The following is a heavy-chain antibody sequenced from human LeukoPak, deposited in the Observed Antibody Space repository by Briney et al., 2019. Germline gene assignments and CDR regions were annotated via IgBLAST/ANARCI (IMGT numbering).Heavy chain of an antibody. CDR2: INHSGST. V-gene: IGHV4-34*01. CDR1: GGSFSDYY. J-gene: IGHJ3*02. Sequence: SETPSLTCAVYGGSFSDYYWSWIRQPPGKGLEWIGEINHSGSTNYNPSLKSRVTISVDTSKNQFSLKLSSVTAADTAVYYCARHHVQLPGAFDIWGQGTMVTVSS. D-gene: IGHD2-2*01. CDR3: ARHHVQLPGAFDI.